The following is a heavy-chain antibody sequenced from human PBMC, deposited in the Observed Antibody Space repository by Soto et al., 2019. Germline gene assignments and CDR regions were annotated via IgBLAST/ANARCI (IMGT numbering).Heavy chain of an antibody. CDR3: AREWSAAGNYYGMDV. Sequence: ASVKVSCKTSGYTFTSYDINWVRQASGQGLEWVGWMNTNNGYTAYAPKFQGRVTVTRNTSIRTVYMELSSPRSEDTAVYYCAREWSAAGNYYGMDVWGQGTTVTVSS. CDR2: MNTNNGYT. J-gene: IGHJ6*02. CDR1: GYTFTSYD. V-gene: IGHV1-8*01. D-gene: IGHD6-13*01.